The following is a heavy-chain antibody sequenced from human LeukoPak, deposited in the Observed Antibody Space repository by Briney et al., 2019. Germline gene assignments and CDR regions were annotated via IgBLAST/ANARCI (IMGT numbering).Heavy chain of an antibody. V-gene: IGHV3-7*01. D-gene: IGHD1-14*01. J-gene: IGHJ4*02. CDR1: GFTFSIYW. CDR2: ISQDRSDK. CDR3: GTGRKTAD. Sequence: GGSLRLSCAASGFTFSIYWMSWVRQAPGKGLEWVASISQDRSDKYYVDSVKGRFTISRDNVKNSLYLQMNSLRAEDTAVYYCGTGRKTADWGQGTLVNVSS.